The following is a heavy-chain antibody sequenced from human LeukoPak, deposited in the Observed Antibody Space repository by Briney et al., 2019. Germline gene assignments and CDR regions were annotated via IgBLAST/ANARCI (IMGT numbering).Heavy chain of an antibody. CDR1: GASMSGYY. J-gene: IGHJ4*02. CDR3: ARGPGYSSSWSHNRYFDY. V-gene: IGHV4-34*01. D-gene: IGHD6-13*01. Sequence: SETLSLTCTVSGASMSGYYCSWIRQPPGKGLEWIGEINHSGSTNYNPSLKSRVTISVDTSKNQFSLKLSSVTAADTAVYYCARGPGYSSSWSHNRYFDYWGQGTLVTVSS. CDR2: INHSGST.